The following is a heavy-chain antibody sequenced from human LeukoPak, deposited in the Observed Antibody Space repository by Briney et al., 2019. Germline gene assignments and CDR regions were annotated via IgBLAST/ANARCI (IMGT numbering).Heavy chain of an antibody. J-gene: IGHJ4*02. V-gene: IGHV4-4*07. CDR1: GGSINNYY. CDR3: ARRYGSGSYIWAPYYFDY. Sequence: SETLSLTCTVSGGSINNYYWTWIRQPAGKGLEWIGRIYSSGSTNYNPSLKSRVTMSVDTSKNQFSLKLSPVTAADTAVYYCARRYGSGSYIWAPYYFDYWGQGTLVTVSS. CDR2: IYSSGST. D-gene: IGHD3-10*01.